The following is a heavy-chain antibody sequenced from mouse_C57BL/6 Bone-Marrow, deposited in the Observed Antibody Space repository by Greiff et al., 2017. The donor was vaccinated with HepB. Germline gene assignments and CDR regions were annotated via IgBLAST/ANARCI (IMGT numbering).Heavy chain of an antibody. Sequence: VQLQQSGAELVKPGASVKISCKASGYAFSSYWMNWVKQRPGKGLEWIGQIYPGDGDTNYNGKFKGKATLTADKSSSTAYMQLSSLTSEDSAVYFCARVLLRDWYFDVWGTGTTVTVSS. CDR1: GYAFSSYW. V-gene: IGHV1-80*01. CDR2: IYPGDGDT. CDR3: ARVLLRDWYFDV. D-gene: IGHD1-1*01. J-gene: IGHJ1*03.